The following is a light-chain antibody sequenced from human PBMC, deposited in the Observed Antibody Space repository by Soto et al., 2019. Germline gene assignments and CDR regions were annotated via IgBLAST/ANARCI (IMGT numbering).Light chain of an antibody. CDR1: SSDVGGYNH. CDR3: NSYTSSSVV. CDR2: DVT. V-gene: IGLV2-14*01. J-gene: IGLJ2*01. Sequence: QSALTQPASVSGSPGQSITISCTGTSSDVGGYNHVSWYQQHPGKAPKLMIYDVTNRPSGVSDRFSGSKSGNTASLTIFGLQAEDEADYYCNSYTSSSVVFGGGTKLTVL.